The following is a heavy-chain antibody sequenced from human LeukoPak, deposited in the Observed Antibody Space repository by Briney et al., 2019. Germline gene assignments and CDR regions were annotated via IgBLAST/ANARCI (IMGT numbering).Heavy chain of an antibody. Sequence: SETLSLTCTVSGGSISSSGYFWAWIRQPPGKGLEWIGSVFYGGSTYYNPSLKSRVTMSVDTSKNQFSLNLSSVTAADTAVYCCARRYSSGWYNYWGQGTLVTVSS. CDR2: VFYGGST. J-gene: IGHJ4*02. D-gene: IGHD6-19*01. V-gene: IGHV4-39*01. CDR1: GGSISSSGYF. CDR3: ARRYSSGWYNY.